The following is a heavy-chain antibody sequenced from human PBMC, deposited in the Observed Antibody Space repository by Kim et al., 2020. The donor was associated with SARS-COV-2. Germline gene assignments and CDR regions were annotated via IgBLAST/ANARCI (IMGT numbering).Heavy chain of an antibody. D-gene: IGHD3-10*01. V-gene: IGHV3-23*01. CDR3: ATLTALASINEVRTVRSFDS. CDR2: ISGSGVAT. CDR1: GFIFNNSA. J-gene: IGHJ4*02. Sequence: GGSLRLSCTASGFIFNNSAMSWVRQAPGKGLEWVSAISGSGVATYYADSVKGRLTISRDNSKNTLYLQMNILGAEDTAVYYGATLTALASINEVRTVRSFDSWGQRTLVTVSS.